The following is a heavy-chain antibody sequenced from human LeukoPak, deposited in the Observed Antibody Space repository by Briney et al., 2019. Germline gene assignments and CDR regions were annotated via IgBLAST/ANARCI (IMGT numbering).Heavy chain of an antibody. D-gene: IGHD2-2*01. Sequence: GGSLRLSCAASGFTFSSYSMNWVRQAPGKGLEWVSSISSSSSYIYYADSGKGRFTISRDNAKNSLYLQMNSLRAEDTAVYYCARGPYCSSTSCAHQALDYWAREPWSPSPQ. J-gene: IGHJ4*02. CDR2: ISSSSSYI. CDR3: ARGPYCSSTSCAHQALDY. CDR1: GFTFSSYS. V-gene: IGHV3-21*01.